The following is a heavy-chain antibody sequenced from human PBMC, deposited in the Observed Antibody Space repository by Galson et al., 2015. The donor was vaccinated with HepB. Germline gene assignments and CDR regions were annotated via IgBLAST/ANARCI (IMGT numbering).Heavy chain of an antibody. D-gene: IGHD2-2*01. CDR3: AKDAGYCTSTRCHDYNYYYMDV. J-gene: IGHJ6*03. V-gene: IGHV3-30*18. CDR2: ISYDGNNK. CDR1: GFTFNTYA. Sequence: SLRLSCAVSGFTFNTYAMHWVRQAPGKGLEWVAVISYDGNNKYYADSAKGRFTISRDNSKNTLYLQMNRLTEEDTAVYYCAKDAGYCTSTRCHDYNYYYMDVWGKGTTVTVSS.